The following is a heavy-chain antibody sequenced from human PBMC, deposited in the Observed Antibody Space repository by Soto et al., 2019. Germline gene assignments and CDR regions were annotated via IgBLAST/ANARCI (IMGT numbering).Heavy chain of an antibody. J-gene: IGHJ4*02. Sequence: GASVKVSCKASGYTFTSYDINWVRQATGQRLEWMGWMNANSGNTKYSQKFQGRVTITRDTSMSTAYMELSSLRSEDTAVYYCAKSQPATPFDYWGQGTLVTVSS. V-gene: IGHV1-8*01. CDR2: MNANSGNT. CDR1: GYTFTSYD. CDR3: AKSQPATPFDY. D-gene: IGHD2-15*01.